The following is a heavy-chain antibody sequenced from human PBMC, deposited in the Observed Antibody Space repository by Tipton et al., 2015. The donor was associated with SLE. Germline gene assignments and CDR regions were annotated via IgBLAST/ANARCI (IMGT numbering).Heavy chain of an antibody. J-gene: IGHJ4*02. CDR3: ARELAGGFDY. D-gene: IGHD3-10*01. V-gene: IGHV4-39*07. CDR2: IYYSGST. Sequence: TLSLTCTVSGGSISSGGYYWSWIRQHPGKGLEWIGKIYYSGSTYYNPSLKSRVTISVDTSKNQFSLKLSSVTAADTAVYYCARELAGGFDYWGQGTLVTVSS. CDR1: GGSISSGGYY.